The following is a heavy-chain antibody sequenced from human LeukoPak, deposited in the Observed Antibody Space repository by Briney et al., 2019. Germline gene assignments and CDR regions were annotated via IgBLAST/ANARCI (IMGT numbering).Heavy chain of an antibody. V-gene: IGHV3-43*02. CDR1: GFTFDDYA. Sequence: GGSLRLSCAASGFTFDDYAMHWVRQAPGKGLEWVSLISGGGGNTFYADSVRGRFTISRDNSKNSLYLQMNSLRTEDTALYYCGKRGGGGRISIFGVVSYGMDVWGQGTTVIVSS. CDR2: ISGGGGNT. CDR3: GKRGGGGRISIFGVVSYGMDV. J-gene: IGHJ6*02. D-gene: IGHD3-3*01.